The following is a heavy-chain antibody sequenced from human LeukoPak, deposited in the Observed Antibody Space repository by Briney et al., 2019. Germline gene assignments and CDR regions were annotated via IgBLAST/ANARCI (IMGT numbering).Heavy chain of an antibody. J-gene: IGHJ4*02. Sequence: PGGSLRLSCTVSGFPFTDYVIHWVRQAPGKGLEWVAVTSADESIKIYNDSVRGRFTISSDNSKNIQYLQMNSVRVEDTAVYYCARDPVLGAPDYLDYWGRGTLVTVSS. CDR3: ARDPVLGAPDYLDY. D-gene: IGHD1-26*01. CDR2: TSADESIK. V-gene: IGHV3-30-3*01. CDR1: GFPFTDYV.